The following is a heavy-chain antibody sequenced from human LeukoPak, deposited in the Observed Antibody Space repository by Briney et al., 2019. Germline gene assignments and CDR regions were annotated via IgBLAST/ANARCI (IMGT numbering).Heavy chain of an antibody. J-gene: IGHJ4*02. V-gene: IGHV3-53*01. Sequence: PGGSLRLSCAASGFAVSSNYMTWVRQAPGKGLEWVSVIYSGGTTYYADSVKGRFTISRDNSRHTLHLQMHSLRAEDTAVYYCATGGSSSPLDYWGQGTLVTVSS. D-gene: IGHD6-6*01. CDR3: ATGGSSSPLDY. CDR2: IYSGGTT. CDR1: GFAVSSNY.